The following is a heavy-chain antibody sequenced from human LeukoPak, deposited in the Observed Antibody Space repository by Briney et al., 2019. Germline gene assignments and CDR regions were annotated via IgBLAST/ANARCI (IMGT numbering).Heavy chain of an antibody. CDR2: IYYSGST. D-gene: IGHD2-21*01. CDR3: ASMASSVVVIAITTFDI. CDR1: GVSISSSSYY. Sequence: PSETLSLTCTVSGVSISSSSYYWGWVRQPPGKGLGWIGSIYYSGSTCYNPSLKSRVTISVDTSKNQFSLKLSSVTAADTAVYYCASMASSVVVIAITTFDIWGQGTMVTVSS. J-gene: IGHJ3*02. V-gene: IGHV4-39*01.